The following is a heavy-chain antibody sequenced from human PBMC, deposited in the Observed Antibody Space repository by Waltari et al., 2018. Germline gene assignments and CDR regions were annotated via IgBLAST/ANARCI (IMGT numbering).Heavy chain of an antibody. CDR2: IYYSGST. CDR1: GGSISSYY. D-gene: IGHD2-15*01. V-gene: IGHV4-59*01. J-gene: IGHJ6*03. CDR3: ARGIVVVVAAISHGYYYYMDV. Sequence: QVQLQESGPGLVKPSETLSLTCTVSGGSISSYYWSWIRQPPGKGLEWIGYIYYSGSTNYNPSLKSRVTISVDTSKNQFSLKMSSVTAAYTAVYYCARGIVVVVAAISHGYYYYMDVWGKGTTVTVSS.